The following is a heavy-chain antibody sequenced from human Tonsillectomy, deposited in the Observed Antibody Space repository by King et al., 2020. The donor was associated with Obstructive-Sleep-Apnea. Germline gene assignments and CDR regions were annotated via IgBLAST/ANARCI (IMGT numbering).Heavy chain of an antibody. Sequence: VQLQQWGAGLLKPSETLSLTCAVHGGSFSDYYWSWIRQPPGKGLEWIGEINHSGSTNYNPSLKRRVTISVDTSKNQFSLKLSSVTAADTAVYYCARVRRPFGVVITVYYGMDVWGQGTTVTVSS. J-gene: IGHJ6*02. V-gene: IGHV4-34*01. D-gene: IGHD3-3*01. CDR2: INHSGST. CDR3: ARVRRPFGVVITVYYGMDV. CDR1: GGSFSDYY.